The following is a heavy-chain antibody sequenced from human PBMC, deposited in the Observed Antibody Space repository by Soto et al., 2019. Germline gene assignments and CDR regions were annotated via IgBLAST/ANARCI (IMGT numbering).Heavy chain of an antibody. D-gene: IGHD5-12*01. CDR1: GGTFSSYA. CDR2: IIPIFGTA. J-gene: IGHJ6*02. Sequence: QVQLVQSGAEVKKPGSSVKVSCKASGGTFSSYAISWVRQAPGQGLEWMGGIIPIFGTANYAQKFQGRVTITADESTSTAYMELSSLRSEDTAVYYCARAEVDIVAKITVYYGMDVWGQGTTVSVSS. CDR3: ARAEVDIVAKITVYYGMDV. V-gene: IGHV1-69*01.